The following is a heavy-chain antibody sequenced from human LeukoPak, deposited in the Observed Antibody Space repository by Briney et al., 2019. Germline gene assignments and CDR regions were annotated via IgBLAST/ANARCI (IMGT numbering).Heavy chain of an antibody. CDR1: GGSISSYY. Sequence: SSETLSLTCTVSGGSISSYYWSWIRQPPGKGLEWIGYIYYSGSTNYNPSLKSRVTISVDTSKNQFSLKLSSVTAADTAVYYCAKTGQQLYYFDYWGRGTPVTVSS. D-gene: IGHD6-13*01. J-gene: IGHJ4*02. CDR2: IYYSGST. V-gene: IGHV4-59*01. CDR3: AKTGQQLYYFDY.